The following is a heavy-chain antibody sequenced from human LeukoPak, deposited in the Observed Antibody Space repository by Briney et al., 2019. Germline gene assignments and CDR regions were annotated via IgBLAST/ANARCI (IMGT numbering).Heavy chain of an antibody. CDR2: FDPEDDEK. CDR3: AAELSSGYFDY. CDR1: GGSFSSYA. D-gene: IGHD3-22*01. J-gene: IGHJ4*02. Sequence: ASVKVSCKASGGSFSSYAISWVRQAPGQGLEWMGGFDPEDDEKMYAQKFQGRVTMTEDTSTDTAYMELSSLRSEDTAVYYCAAELSSGYFDYWGQVTLVTVSP. V-gene: IGHV1-24*01.